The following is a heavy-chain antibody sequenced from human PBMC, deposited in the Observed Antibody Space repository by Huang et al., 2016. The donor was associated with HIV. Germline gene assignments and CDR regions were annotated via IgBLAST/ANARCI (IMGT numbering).Heavy chain of an antibody. D-gene: IGHD1-26*01. Sequence: QVQLVQSGGEVKKAGASVKVSCQASGYTFTTYGISWVRQAPGQGLEWMGWISAYNGNTNYAQNLQGRGTMTTDTSTSTAYMELRSLRSEDTAVYYCARDGRIVGATWTNPFDIWGQGTMVTVSS. J-gene: IGHJ3*02. CDR3: ARDGRIVGATWTNPFDI. V-gene: IGHV1-18*01. CDR1: GYTFTTYG. CDR2: ISAYNGNT.